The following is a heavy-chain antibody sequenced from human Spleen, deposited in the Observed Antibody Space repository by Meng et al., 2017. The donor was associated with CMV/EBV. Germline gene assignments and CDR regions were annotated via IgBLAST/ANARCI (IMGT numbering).Heavy chain of an antibody. Sequence: QVQLVQSGSELKKPGASVKVSCKASGYNFTRYAMNWVRQPPGQGLEWMGWINNNAGNPTYGQGFTGRFVFSLDTAVSTAYLQISSLRAEDTAVYYCARGQMVRGDFWGQGTLVTVSS. J-gene: IGHJ4*02. CDR3: ARGQMVRGDF. D-gene: IGHD3-10*01. CDR1: GYNFTRYA. CDR2: INNNAGNP. V-gene: IGHV7-4-1*02.